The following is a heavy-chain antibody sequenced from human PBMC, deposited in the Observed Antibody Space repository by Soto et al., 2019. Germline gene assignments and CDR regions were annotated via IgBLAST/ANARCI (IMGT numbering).Heavy chain of an antibody. CDR2: IDWGDDK. D-gene: IGHD4-4*01. CDR1: VFSLSTSGMC. V-gene: IGHV2-70*01. CDR3: ARISPYSPWFDP. Sequence: SGPTLVNPTQTLTLTCTFSVFSLSTSGMCVSWIRQPPGKALEWLALIDWGDDKYYSTSLKTRLTISKDTSKNQVVLTMTNMDPVDTATYYCARISPYSPWFDPWGQGTLVTVSS. J-gene: IGHJ5*02.